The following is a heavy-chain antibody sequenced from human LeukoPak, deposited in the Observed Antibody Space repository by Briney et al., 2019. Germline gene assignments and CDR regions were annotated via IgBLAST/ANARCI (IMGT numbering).Heavy chain of an antibody. CDR2: IIPILGIA. V-gene: IGHV1-69*04. CDR1: GGTFSSYA. J-gene: IGHJ4*02. D-gene: IGHD5-24*01. CDR3: ARWREDGYNLDY. Sequence: SVKVSCKASGGTFSSYAISWVRQAPGQGLEWMGRIIPILGIANYAQKFQGRVTITADKSTSTAYMELSSLRSDDTAVYYCARWREDGYNLDYWGQGTLVTVSS.